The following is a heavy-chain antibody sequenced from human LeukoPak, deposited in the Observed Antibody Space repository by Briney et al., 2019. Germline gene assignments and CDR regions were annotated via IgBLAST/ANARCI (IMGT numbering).Heavy chain of an antibody. Sequence: ASVKVSCKASGYTFSSYYMHWVRQAPGQGLEWMGGFDPEDGETIYAQKFQGRVTMTEDTSTDTAYMELSSLRSEDTAVYYCATSPNDYWGQGTLVTVSS. V-gene: IGHV1-24*01. CDR1: GYTFSSYY. J-gene: IGHJ4*02. CDR2: FDPEDGET. CDR3: ATSPNDY.